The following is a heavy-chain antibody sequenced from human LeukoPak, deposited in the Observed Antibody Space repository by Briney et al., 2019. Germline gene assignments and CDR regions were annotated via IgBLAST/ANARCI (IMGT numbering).Heavy chain of an antibody. CDR2: IYKSGST. D-gene: IGHD3-16*01. Sequence: SETLSLTCTVSGGSIGWDYWSWIRQSAGKGLEWIGRIYKSGSTNYNPSFRSRVTMSVDTSKNQFSLNVTSVTAADTAAYYCARERRGNYFAFESWGQGTLVTVSS. J-gene: IGHJ4*02. CDR1: GGSIGWDY. V-gene: IGHV4-4*07. CDR3: ARERRGNYFAFES.